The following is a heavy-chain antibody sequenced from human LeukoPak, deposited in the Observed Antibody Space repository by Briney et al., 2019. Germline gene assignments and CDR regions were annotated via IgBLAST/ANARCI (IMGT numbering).Heavy chain of an antibody. CDR2: IYYSGST. V-gene: IGHV4-59*08. CDR1: GGSISSYY. D-gene: IGHD6-13*01. CDR3: ARGNSSSWYYYYYGMDV. Sequence: SETLSLTCTVSGGSISSYYWSWIRQPPGKGLEWIGYIYYSGSTNYNPSLKSRVTISVDTSKNQFSLKLSSVTAADTAVYYCARGNSSSWYYYYYGMDVWGQGTTDTVSS. J-gene: IGHJ6*02.